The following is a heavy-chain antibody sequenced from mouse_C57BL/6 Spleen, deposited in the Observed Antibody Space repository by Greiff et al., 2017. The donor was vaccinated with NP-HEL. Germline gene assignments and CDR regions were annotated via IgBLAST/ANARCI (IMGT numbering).Heavy chain of an antibody. Sequence: DVHLVESGGDLVKPGGSLKLSCAASGFTFSSYGMSWVRQTPDKRLEWVATISSGGSYTYYPDSVKGRFTISRDNAKNTLYLQMSSLKSEDTAMYYCARSDGSSYYFDYWGQGTTLTVSS. J-gene: IGHJ2*01. CDR2: ISSGGSYT. V-gene: IGHV5-6*01. D-gene: IGHD1-1*01. CDR1: GFTFSSYG. CDR3: ARSDGSSYYFDY.